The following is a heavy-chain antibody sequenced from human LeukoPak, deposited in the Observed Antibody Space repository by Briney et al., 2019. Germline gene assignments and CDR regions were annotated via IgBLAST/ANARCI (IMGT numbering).Heavy chain of an antibody. D-gene: IGHD2-15*01. CDR1: DDSISSSTYY. J-gene: IGHJ4*02. CDR2: LYYSGKT. Sequence: SETLSLTCIISDDSISSSTYYWGWIRQPPGKGLEWIGTLYYSGKTYYNPSLKSRVTISIDTSKNQSSLKLSSVTAADTAVYYCARDNIVVVAATKAYYFDYWGQGTLVTVSS. V-gene: IGHV4-39*07. CDR3: ARDNIVVVAATKAYYFDY.